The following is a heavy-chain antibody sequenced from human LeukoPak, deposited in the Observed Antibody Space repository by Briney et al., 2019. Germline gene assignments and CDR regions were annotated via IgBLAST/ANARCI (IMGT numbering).Heavy chain of an antibody. V-gene: IGHV3-23*01. Sequence: GGSLRLSCAASGFTFSSYSMNWVRQAPGKGLEWVSAISGSGGSTYYADSVKGRFTISRDNSKNTLYLQMNSLRAEDTAVYYCAKVSHNSSSWSGDYFDYWGQGTLVTVSS. J-gene: IGHJ4*02. D-gene: IGHD6-13*01. CDR3: AKVSHNSSSWSGDYFDY. CDR1: GFTFSSYS. CDR2: ISGSGGST.